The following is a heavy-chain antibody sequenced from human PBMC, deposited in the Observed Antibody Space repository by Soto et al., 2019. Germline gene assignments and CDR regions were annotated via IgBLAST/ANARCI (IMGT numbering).Heavy chain of an antibody. CDR1: VGTSSSYA. D-gene: IGHD4-4*01. CDR2: IIPILDTT. CDR3: ASVGTTVNRRFDF. J-gene: IGHJ4*02. Sequence: QVQVVQSGAEVKKPGSSVRVSCKAAVGTSSSYAITWILQAPGQGLEWMGGIIPILDTTDYAQKFKGRVTFTADESTSTVYMELSSMTSEDTAVYYCASVGTTVNRRFDFWGQGPLVTVSS. V-gene: IGHV1-69*01.